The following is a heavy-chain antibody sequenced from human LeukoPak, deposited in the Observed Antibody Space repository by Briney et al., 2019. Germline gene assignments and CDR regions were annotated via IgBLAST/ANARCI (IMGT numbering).Heavy chain of an antibody. V-gene: IGHV1-8*03. J-gene: IGHJ5*02. Sequence: ASVNVSCKASGYTFTSYDINWVRQATGQGLEWVGWMNPNSGNTGYAQKFQGRVTITRNTSISTAYMELSSLRSEDTAVYYCARGSGYDFWSGYQNNWFDPWGQGTLVTVSS. CDR1: GYTFTSYD. CDR3: ARGSGYDFWSGYQNNWFDP. CDR2: MNPNSGNT. D-gene: IGHD3-3*01.